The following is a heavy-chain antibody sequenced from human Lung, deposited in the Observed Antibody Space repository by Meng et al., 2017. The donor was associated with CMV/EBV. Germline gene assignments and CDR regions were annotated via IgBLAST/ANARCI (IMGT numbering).Heavy chain of an antibody. V-gene: IGHV3-66*02. CDR1: GFTVSSNY. J-gene: IGHJ4*02. D-gene: IGHD3-16*01. Sequence: GEXLKISCAASGFTVSSNYMSWVRQAPGKGLEWVSVIYSGGSTYYADSVKGRFTISRDNSKNTLYLQMNSLRAEDTAVYYCAREDGGDWGQGTLVTGAS. CDR3: AREDGGD. CDR2: IYSGGST.